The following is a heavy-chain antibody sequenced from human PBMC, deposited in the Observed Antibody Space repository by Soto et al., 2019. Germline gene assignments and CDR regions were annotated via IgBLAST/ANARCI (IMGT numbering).Heavy chain of an antibody. CDR1: GDSIRSYY. CDR2: IYYNRST. V-gene: IGHV4-59*01. Sequence: SEILSLTCTVSGDSIRSYYCSCIRQSPGKGLEWIGYIYYNRSTNYNPSLKSRVTISEDTSKSQISLKLNSVTAADTAVSYWAKNPRKTWFRGLAYRGKGTLDPV. D-gene: IGHD3-10*01. CDR3: AKNPRKTWFRGLAY. J-gene: IGHJ4*02.